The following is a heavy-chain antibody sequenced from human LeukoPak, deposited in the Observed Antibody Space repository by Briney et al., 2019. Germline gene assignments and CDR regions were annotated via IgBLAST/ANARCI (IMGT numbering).Heavy chain of an antibody. D-gene: IGHD2-2*01. V-gene: IGHV3-21*01. CDR1: GFTFSSYS. J-gene: IGHJ4*02. Sequence: PGGSLRLSCAVSGFTFSSYSMNWVRQAPGKGLEWVSSISSSSSYIYYADSVKGRFTISRDNAENSLFLQMNSLRAEDTAVYYCARGFLYCSSTSCYIDYWGQGTLVTVSS. CDR3: ARGFLYCSSTSCYIDY. CDR2: ISSSSSYI.